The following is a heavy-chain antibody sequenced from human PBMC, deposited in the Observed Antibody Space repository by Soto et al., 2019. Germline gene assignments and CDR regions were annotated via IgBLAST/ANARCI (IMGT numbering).Heavy chain of an antibody. CDR2: IYYSGST. Sequence: SETLSLTCTVSGGSISSYYWSWIRQPPGKGLEWIGYIYYSGSTNYNPSLKSRVTISVDTSKNQFSLKLSSVTAADTAVYYCASSHLYSYGYFGPNYYYYGMDVWGQGTTVTVSS. J-gene: IGHJ6*02. CDR1: GGSISSYY. V-gene: IGHV4-59*01. D-gene: IGHD5-18*01. CDR3: ASSHLYSYGYFGPNYYYYGMDV.